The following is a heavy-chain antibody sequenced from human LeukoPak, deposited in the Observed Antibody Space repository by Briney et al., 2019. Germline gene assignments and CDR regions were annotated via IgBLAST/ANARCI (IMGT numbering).Heavy chain of an antibody. J-gene: IGHJ4*02. CDR1: GFTFSSYN. V-gene: IGHV3-21*01. CDR3: ARYSGTYRDF. CDR2: ISSSSSYI. Sequence: PGESLRLSCAASGFTFSSYNMNWVRQAPGKGVEWVSSISSSSSYIFYADSVKGRFTISRDNAKNSLYLQMNSLRAEDTAVYYCARYSGTYRDFWGQGTLVTVSS. D-gene: IGHD1-26*01.